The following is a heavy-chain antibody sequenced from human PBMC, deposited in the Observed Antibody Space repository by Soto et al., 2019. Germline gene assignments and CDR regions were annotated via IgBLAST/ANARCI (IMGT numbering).Heavy chain of an antibody. CDR2: IYSGGST. Sequence: LRLSCAASGFTVSTKYMSWVRQAPGKGLEWVSVIYSGGSTFYADSVRGRFTISRDNSKNTVNLQMNSLRAEDTAVYYCARDPWATDYWGQGTLVTVSS. D-gene: IGHD3-16*01. V-gene: IGHV3-66*01. J-gene: IGHJ4*02. CDR1: GFTVSTKY. CDR3: ARDPWATDY.